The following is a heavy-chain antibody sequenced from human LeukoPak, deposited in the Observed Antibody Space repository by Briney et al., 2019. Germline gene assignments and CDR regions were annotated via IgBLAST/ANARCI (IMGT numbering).Heavy chain of an antibody. V-gene: IGHV1-18*01. CDR2: ISPYNGNT. Sequence: GASVKVSCKASGYSFTSYGISWVRQAPGQGLEWMGWISPYNGNTNYAQKLQGRVTITADKSTSTAYMELRSLRSDDTAVYYCARDHIGYCSSTSCYTNRYYYYYYMDVWGKGTTVTVSS. D-gene: IGHD2-2*02. CDR3: ARDHIGYCSSTSCYTNRYYYYYYMDV. J-gene: IGHJ6*03. CDR1: GYSFTSYG.